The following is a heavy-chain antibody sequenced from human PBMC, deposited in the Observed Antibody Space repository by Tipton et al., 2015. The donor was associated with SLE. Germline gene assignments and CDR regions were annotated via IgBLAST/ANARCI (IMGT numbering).Heavy chain of an antibody. J-gene: IGHJ4*02. Sequence: SLRLSCAASGFTFSSYAMHWVRQAPGKGLEWVAFISYDGSNKYYADSVKGRFAIPRDNSKNTLYLQMNSLRAEDTAVHYCARDSDSSGSSVDHWGQGTLVTVSS. D-gene: IGHD3-22*01. CDR1: GFTFSSYA. CDR3: ARDSDSSGSSVDH. CDR2: ISYDGSNK. V-gene: IGHV3-30*09.